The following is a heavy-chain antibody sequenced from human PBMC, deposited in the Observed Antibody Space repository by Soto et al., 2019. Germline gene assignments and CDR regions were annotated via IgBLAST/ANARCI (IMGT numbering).Heavy chain of an antibody. CDR2: IYSGGST. CDR1: GFTVSSNY. V-gene: IGHV3-66*01. Sequence: PGGSLRLSCAASGFTVSSNYMSWVRQAPGKGLEWVSVIYSGGSTYYADSVKGRFTISRDNPKNTLYLQMNSLRAEDTAVYYCARDTNGDYVDYWGQGTLVTVSS. J-gene: IGHJ4*02. CDR3: ARDTNGDYVDY. D-gene: IGHD4-17*01.